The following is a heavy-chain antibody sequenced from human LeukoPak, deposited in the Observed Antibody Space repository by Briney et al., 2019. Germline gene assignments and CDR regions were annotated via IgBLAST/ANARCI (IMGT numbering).Heavy chain of an antibody. J-gene: IGHJ4*02. V-gene: IGHV3-64D*09. CDR3: VKPWEGHNWNYDY. Sequence: GGSLRLSCSASGFTFSSYAMHWVRQAPGKGLEYVSAITNNGGSTYYAGSVKGRFTISRDNSKNTLHLQMSSLRAEDTAVYYCVKPWEGHNWNYDYWGQGTLVTVSS. CDR1: GFTFSSYA. D-gene: IGHD1-7*01. CDR2: ITNNGGST.